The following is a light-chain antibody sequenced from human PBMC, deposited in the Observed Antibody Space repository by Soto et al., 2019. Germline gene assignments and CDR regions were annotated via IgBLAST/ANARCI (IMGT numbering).Light chain of an antibody. CDR2: VAS. CDR1: QSVSSSY. CDR3: QQYGSSPT. V-gene: IGKV3-20*01. Sequence: EIVLTQSPGTLSLSPGERATLSCRASQSVSSSYLAWYQHKRGQAPRLLVYVASSRATGIPDRFSGSGSGTDFTLTISRLEPADSAVYYCQQYGSSPTFGGGTRVEIK. J-gene: IGKJ4*01.